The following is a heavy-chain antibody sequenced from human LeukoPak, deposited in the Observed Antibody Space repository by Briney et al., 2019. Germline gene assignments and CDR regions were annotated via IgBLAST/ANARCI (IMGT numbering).Heavy chain of an antibody. D-gene: IGHD4-17*01. J-gene: IGHJ4*02. Sequence: PSETLSLTCTVSGGSMSSHIYYWGWIRQPPGKGLEWIGSISHGGTAYYKPSLKSRVTISVDTSNNQFSLKLSSVTAADTAVYYCASGSPDYGDYAFDYWGQGTLVTVSS. CDR2: ISHGGTA. CDR1: GGSMSSHIYY. V-gene: IGHV4-39*07. CDR3: ASGSPDYGDYAFDY.